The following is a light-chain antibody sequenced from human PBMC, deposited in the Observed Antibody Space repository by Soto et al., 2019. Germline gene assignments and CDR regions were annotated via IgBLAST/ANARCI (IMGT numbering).Light chain of an antibody. V-gene: IGKV3-15*01. J-gene: IGKJ5*01. CDR1: QSISAN. CDR2: GAS. Sequence: EIVMTQSPATLSVSPGERATLSCRASQSISANFGWYQQKPGQAPRLLIYGASTRATGIPARFSGSGSGTEFTLTLTSLQSEDFAVSYCQQYNKWPITFGQGTLLE. CDR3: QQYNKWPIT.